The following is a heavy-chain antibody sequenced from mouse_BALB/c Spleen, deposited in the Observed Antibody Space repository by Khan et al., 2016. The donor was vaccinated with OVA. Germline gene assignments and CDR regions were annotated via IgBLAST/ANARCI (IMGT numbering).Heavy chain of an antibody. Sequence: VQLKESGPGLVKPSQSLSLTCTVTGYSITSDYAWNWIRQFPGNKLEWMGYISYSGSTSYNPSLKSRISITRDTSKNQFFLQLNSVTTEDTATYYCANRYDVGYFDYWGQSTTLTVSS. V-gene: IGHV3-2*02. CDR2: ISYSGST. CDR3: ANRYDVGYFDY. D-gene: IGHD2-14*01. J-gene: IGHJ2*01. CDR1: GYSITSDYA.